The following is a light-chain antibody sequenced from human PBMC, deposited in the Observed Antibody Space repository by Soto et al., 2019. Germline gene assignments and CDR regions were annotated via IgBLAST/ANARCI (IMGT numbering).Light chain of an antibody. V-gene: IGKV3D-20*02. Sequence: EILLTQSPGTLSLSPGERATLSCRASQSVSSGYLAWYQQTPGHAPRILIYGASSRATGIPDRFSGSGSGTDYTLTIRSLEHEDFAVYYCQQRSRFGQGTRLEIK. CDR1: QSVSSGY. CDR3: QQRSR. J-gene: IGKJ5*01. CDR2: GAS.